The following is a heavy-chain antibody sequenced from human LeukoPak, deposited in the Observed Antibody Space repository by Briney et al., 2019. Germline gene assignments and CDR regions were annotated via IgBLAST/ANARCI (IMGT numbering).Heavy chain of an antibody. D-gene: IGHD3-3*01. CDR1: GYNFINYW. Sequence: PGESLKISCKGSGYNFINYWIGWVRQKPGKGLEWMGIIHPRDSDTRYSPSFLGQVSLSVDTSTSTAYLHWSSLEASDTAMYHCARHREWGGSYYIEDWGQGALVTVSS. J-gene: IGHJ4*02. V-gene: IGHV5-51*01. CDR3: ARHREWGGSYYIED. CDR2: IHPRDSDT.